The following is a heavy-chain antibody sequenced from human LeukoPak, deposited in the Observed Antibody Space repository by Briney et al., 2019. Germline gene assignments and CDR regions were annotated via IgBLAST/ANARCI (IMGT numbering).Heavy chain of an antibody. CDR2: ISHDGGNK. V-gene: IGHV3-30*18. D-gene: IGHD1-26*01. Sequence: QPGGSLRLSCAASGFTFSSYGMHWVRQAPGKGPEWVAVISHDGGNKYYADSVKGRFTISRDNARNTVYLQMNSLRAEDTAVYYRAKWSPSIVGTATPTHYFDYWGQGTQVTVSS. CDR3: AKWSPSIVGTATPTHYFDY. J-gene: IGHJ4*02. CDR1: GFTFSSYG.